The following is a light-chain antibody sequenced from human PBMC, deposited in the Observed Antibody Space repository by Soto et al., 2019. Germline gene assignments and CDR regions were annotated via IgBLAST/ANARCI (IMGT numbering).Light chain of an antibody. CDR3: QQYGNSPRT. CDR1: QSVSNNY. J-gene: IGKJ1*01. V-gene: IGKV3-20*01. CDR2: DTS. Sequence: EIVLTQSPGTLSLSPGERATLSCRASQSVSNNYLAWFQQTPGQAPRLLIYDTSRRATGIPDRFSGSGSGTDFPLTISRLEPEDSVMYYCQQYGNSPRTFGQGTKVEIK.